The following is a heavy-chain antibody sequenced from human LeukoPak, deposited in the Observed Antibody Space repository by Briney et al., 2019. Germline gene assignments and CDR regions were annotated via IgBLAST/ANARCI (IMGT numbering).Heavy chain of an antibody. J-gene: IGHJ4*02. CDR1: GFTFRSYA. CDR3: AKSVAGTGDPVDY. D-gene: IGHD6-19*01. V-gene: IGHV3-23*01. CDR2: ISGCGGST. Sequence: TGGTLRLSCAVSGFTFRSYAMNWIRQAPGKGLEWVSHISGCGGSTYYAVSVKGRFTISRDNSKNTLYLQMNSLRAEDTAVYYCAKSVAGTGDPVDYWGQGTLVIVSA.